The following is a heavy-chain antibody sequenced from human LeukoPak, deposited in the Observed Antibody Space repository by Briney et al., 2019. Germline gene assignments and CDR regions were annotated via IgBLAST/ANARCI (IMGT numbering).Heavy chain of an antibody. CDR1: GYTFTSYY. J-gene: IGHJ3*02. V-gene: IGHV1-46*03. Sequence: ASVKVSCKASGYTFTSYYMHWVRQAPGQGLEWMGIINPSGGSTSYAQKFQGRVTMTRDTSTSTVYTELSSLRSEDTAVYYCAVPSGYYNYAFDIWGQGTMVTVSS. CDR2: INPSGGST. CDR3: AVPSGYYNYAFDI. D-gene: IGHD3-9*01.